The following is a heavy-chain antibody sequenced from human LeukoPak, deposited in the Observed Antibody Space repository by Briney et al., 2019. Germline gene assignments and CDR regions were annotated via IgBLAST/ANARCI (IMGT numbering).Heavy chain of an antibody. CDR3: ARDLNYYGSGSYYTHDAFDI. Sequence: SETLSLTCTVSGGSISSYYWSWIRQPAGKGLEWIGRIYTSGSTNYNPSLKSRVTMSVDTSKNQFSLKLSSVTAADTAVYYCARDLNYYGSGSYYTHDAFDIWGQGTMVTVSS. V-gene: IGHV4-4*07. D-gene: IGHD3-10*01. CDR2: IYTSGST. J-gene: IGHJ3*02. CDR1: GGSISSYY.